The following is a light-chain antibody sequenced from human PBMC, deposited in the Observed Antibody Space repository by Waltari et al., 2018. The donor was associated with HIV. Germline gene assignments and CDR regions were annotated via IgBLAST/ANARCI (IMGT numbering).Light chain of an antibody. Sequence: IQMTQSPSSLSASVGDRVTITCRASQSISSYLNWYQHQPGKAPKLLIYAASSLQSRVPSRFSGSVSGTDVTLTISCLQPEDFATDYCQQSYSTPPTTFGGGTKVELK. CDR1: QSISSY. J-gene: IGKJ4*02. V-gene: IGKV1-39*01. CDR2: AAS. CDR3: QQSYSTPPTT.